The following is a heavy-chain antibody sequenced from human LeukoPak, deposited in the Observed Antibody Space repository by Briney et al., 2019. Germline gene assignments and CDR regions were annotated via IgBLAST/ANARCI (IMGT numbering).Heavy chain of an antibody. Sequence: SETLSLTCAVYGGSFSGYYWNWIRQPPGKGLEWIGEINLRGSTTYNPSLKSRVTISLDESKNQSSLKLSSVTAADTAVYYCARDVVAAAGTWDYWGQGTLVTVSS. V-gene: IGHV4-34*01. J-gene: IGHJ4*02. D-gene: IGHD6-13*01. CDR2: INLRGST. CDR3: ARDVVAAAGTWDY. CDR1: GGSFSGYY.